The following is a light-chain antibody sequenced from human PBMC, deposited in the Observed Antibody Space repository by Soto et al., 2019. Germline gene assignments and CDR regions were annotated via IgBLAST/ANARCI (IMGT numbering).Light chain of an antibody. CDR2: DAS. CDR1: QTVRNNY. V-gene: IGKV3-20*01. Sequence: EFVWTRSPGTLSLSPGERATLSCAASQTVRNNYLAWYQQKPGQAPRLLIYDASSRATGIPDRFSGGGSGTDFTLTISRLEPEDFAVYYCQQFSSYPLTFGGGTKVDIK. J-gene: IGKJ4*01. CDR3: QQFSSYPLT.